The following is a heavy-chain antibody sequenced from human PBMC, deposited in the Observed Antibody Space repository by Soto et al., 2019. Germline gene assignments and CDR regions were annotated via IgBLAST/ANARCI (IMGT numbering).Heavy chain of an antibody. J-gene: IGHJ6*03. V-gene: IGHV4-39*01. CDR2: IYYSGST. D-gene: IGHD2-2*01. CDR1: SGSVNSSSDY. CDR3: ARQDRSVVVPAAMTTGYYMDV. Sequence: PSETLSLTCTVSSGSVNSSSDYLGWIRQPPGKGLERIGSIYYSGSTYYNPSLKIRVTISVDTSKNQFSLKLSSVTAADTAVYYCARQDRSVVVPAAMTTGYYMDVWGKGTTVTVSS.